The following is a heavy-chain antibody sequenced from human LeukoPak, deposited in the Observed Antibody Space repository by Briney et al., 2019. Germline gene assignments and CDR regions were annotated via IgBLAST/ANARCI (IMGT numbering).Heavy chain of an antibody. D-gene: IGHD3-22*01. V-gene: IGHV4-34*01. CDR1: GGSFSGYY. CDR3: ARQHYYDSSDAFDI. J-gene: IGHJ3*02. Sequence: PSETLSLTCAVYGGSFSGYYWSWIRQPPGKGLEWIGEINHSGSTNYNPSLKSRVTISVDTSKNQFSLKLSSVTAADTAVYYCARQHYYDSSDAFDIWGQGTMVTVSS. CDR2: INHSGST.